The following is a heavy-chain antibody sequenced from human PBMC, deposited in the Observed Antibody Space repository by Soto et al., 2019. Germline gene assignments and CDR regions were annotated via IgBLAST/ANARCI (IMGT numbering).Heavy chain of an antibody. J-gene: IGHJ6*02. CDR3: AMIVQKDGRLLSNYYYGMDV. V-gene: IGHV4-61*01. CDR1: GGSVRGGYYY. D-gene: IGHD3-22*01. CDR2: IDYSGST. Sequence: SETLSLTCTVSGGSVRGGYYYWSWIRQPPGKGLEWIGCIDYSGSTNYNPSLKSRVTMSIDTSKNQFSLKLSSVTAADTAVYYCAMIVQKDGRLLSNYYYGMDVWGPGTTVTVSS.